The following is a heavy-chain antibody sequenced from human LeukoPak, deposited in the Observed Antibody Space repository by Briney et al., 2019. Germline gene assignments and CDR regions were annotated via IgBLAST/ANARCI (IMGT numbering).Heavy chain of an antibody. CDR1: GGSISSGDYY. CDR3: ARDLAPAGQQLVRSWFDP. D-gene: IGHD6-13*01. J-gene: IGHJ5*02. V-gene: IGHV4-30-4*08. Sequence: PSQTLSLTCTVSGGSISSGDYYGSWIRQPPGKGLEWIGYIYYSGSTYYNPSLKSRVTISVDTSKNQFSLKLSSVTAADTAVYYCARDLAPAGQQLVRSWFDPWGQGTLVTVSS. CDR2: IYYSGST.